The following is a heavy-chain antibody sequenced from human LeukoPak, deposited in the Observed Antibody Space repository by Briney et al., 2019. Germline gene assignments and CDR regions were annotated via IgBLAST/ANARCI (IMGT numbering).Heavy chain of an antibody. CDR2: ISKDGSDK. V-gene: IGHV3-30-3*01. J-gene: IGHJ4*02. Sequence: GRSLRLSCAASGFTFSDYAMHWVRQAPGKGLEWVAVISKDGSDKYYPGSVKGRFTISRDNSKNTIYLQMDSLRAEDTAIYYCARDYWWNYDYWGQGTLVTVSS. CDR3: ARDYWWNYDY. D-gene: IGHD1-7*01. CDR1: GFTFSDYA.